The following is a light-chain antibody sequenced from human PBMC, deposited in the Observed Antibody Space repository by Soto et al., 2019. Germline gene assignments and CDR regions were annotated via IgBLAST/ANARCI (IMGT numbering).Light chain of an antibody. V-gene: IGLV1-44*01. J-gene: IGLJ3*02. CDR2: SDN. CDR1: SSNIGVNA. Sequence: QPVLTQPPSASGTPGQRVTISCSGRSSNIGVNAVNWYQQLPGTAPKLLIYSDNQRPSGVPDRFSGSKSGTSASLAISGLQSEDEADYYCALWDDSLNRWVFGGGTKLTVL. CDR3: ALWDDSLNRWV.